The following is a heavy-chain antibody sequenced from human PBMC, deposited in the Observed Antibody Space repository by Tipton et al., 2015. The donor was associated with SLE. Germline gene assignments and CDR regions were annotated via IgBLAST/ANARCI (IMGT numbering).Heavy chain of an antibody. V-gene: IGHV3-33*06. CDR2: IWFDGSDK. J-gene: IGHJ5*02. CDR3: AKDGGAEYDFWSGSNWFDP. Sequence: SLRLSCAASGFSFSTYGMHWVRQAPGKGLEWLAVIWFDGSDKYYADSVKGRFTISRDNSKNTLYLQMNSLRAEDTAVYYCAKDGGAEYDFWSGSNWFDPWGQGTLVTVSS. CDR1: GFSFSTYG. D-gene: IGHD3-3*01.